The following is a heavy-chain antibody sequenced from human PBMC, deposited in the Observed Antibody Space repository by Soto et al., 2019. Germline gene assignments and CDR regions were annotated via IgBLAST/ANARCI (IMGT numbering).Heavy chain of an antibody. Sequence: QVQLVESGGGLVKPGGSLRLSCAASGFTFGDYHMSWVRQAPGKGLEWISHINSGGGPIYYADSVKGRFTISRDNAKNSLDLQMNSLTAEDTAVYYCARVPHVVVVVAVDLWGQGTLVTVSS. V-gene: IGHV3-11*01. CDR2: INSGGGPI. CDR3: ARVPHVVVVVAVDL. J-gene: IGHJ5*02. D-gene: IGHD2-15*01. CDR1: GFTFGDYH.